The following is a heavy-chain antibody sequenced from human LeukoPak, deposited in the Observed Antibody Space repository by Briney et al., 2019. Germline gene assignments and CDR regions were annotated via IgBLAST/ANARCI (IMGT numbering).Heavy chain of an antibody. CDR3: ARGMEVRGVIIRAYYYYGMDV. CDR1: GFTFSSYG. J-gene: IGHJ6*04. D-gene: IGHD3-10*01. Sequence: GRSLRLSCAASGFTFSSYGMHWVRQAPGKGLEWVAVIWYDGSNKYYADSVKGRFTISRDNSKNMLYLQMNSLRAEDTAVYYCARGMEVRGVIIRAYYYYGMDVWGKGTTVTVSS. V-gene: IGHV3-33*01. CDR2: IWYDGSNK.